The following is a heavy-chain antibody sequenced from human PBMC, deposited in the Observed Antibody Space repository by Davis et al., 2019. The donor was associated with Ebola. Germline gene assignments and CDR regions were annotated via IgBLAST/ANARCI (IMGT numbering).Heavy chain of an antibody. Sequence: ASVTVSCKASGYTFTNYYMHWVRQAPGQGLDWMGMINPNDGRTIYAQKFQGRVTVTTDTSTNTAYLELGSLRSADTAVYYCVRNVGLKTADLSDYWGQGTLVTVSS. V-gene: IGHV1-46*01. CDR3: VRNVGLKTADLSDY. CDR1: GYTFTNYY. CDR2: INPNDGRT. D-gene: IGHD1-26*01. J-gene: IGHJ4*02.